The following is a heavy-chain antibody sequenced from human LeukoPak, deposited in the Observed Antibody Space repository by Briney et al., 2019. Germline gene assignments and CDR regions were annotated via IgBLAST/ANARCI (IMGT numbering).Heavy chain of an antibody. CDR3: ARRGDGYNYRGFDY. D-gene: IGHD5-24*01. CDR2: IYYSGST. Sequence: KSSETLSLTCTVSGGSISSYYWSWIRQPPGKGLEWIGYIYYSGSTNYNPSLKSRVTISVDTSKNQFSLKLTSVTAADTAVYYCARRGDGYNYRGFDYWGQGTLVTVSS. V-gene: IGHV4-59*08. J-gene: IGHJ4*02. CDR1: GGSISSYY.